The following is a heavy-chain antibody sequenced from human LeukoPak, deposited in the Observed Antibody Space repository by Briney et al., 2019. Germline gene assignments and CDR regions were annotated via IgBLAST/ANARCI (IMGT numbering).Heavy chain of an antibody. J-gene: IGHJ3*02. V-gene: IGHV3-7*01. CDR1: GFTFSSNW. CDR2: IKQDGSEK. CDR3: ARVDSADAFDI. Sequence: GGSLRLSCAASGFTFSSNWMHWVRQAPGKGLEWVANIKQDGSEKYYVDSVKGRFTISRDNAKNSLYLQMNSPRAEDTAVYYCARVDSADAFDIWGQGTMVTVSS. D-gene: IGHD3-9*01.